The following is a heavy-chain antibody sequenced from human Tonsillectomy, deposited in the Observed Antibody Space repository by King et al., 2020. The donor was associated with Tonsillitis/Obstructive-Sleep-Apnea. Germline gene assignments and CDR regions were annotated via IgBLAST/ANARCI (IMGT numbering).Heavy chain of an antibody. CDR1: GFTFSDYY. V-gene: IGHV3-11*05. J-gene: IGHJ3*02. Sequence: VQLVESGGGLVKPGGSLRLSCAASGFTFSDYYMTWIRQAPGKGLEWVSYISSSSNYTNYADSVKGRFTISRDNAKNSLYLQMNSLRAEDTAVYYCARVGWDCSSTSCYLSVRSRNDAFDIWGQGTMVTVSS. CDR2: ISSSSNYT. CDR3: ARVGWDCSSTSCYLSVRSRNDAFDI. D-gene: IGHD2-2*01.